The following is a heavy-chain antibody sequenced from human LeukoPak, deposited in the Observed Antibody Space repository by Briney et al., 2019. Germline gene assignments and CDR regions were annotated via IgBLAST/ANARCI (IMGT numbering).Heavy chain of an antibody. CDR3: AKDLDRLWFGDLFVPPIFDY. V-gene: IGHV3-23*01. CDR2: ISGSGGST. D-gene: IGHD3-10*01. Sequence: GGSLRLSCAASGFTLSSYAMSWVCQAQGKGLEWVSAISGSGGSTYYADSVKGRFTISRDNSKNTLYLQMNSLRAEDTAVYYCAKDLDRLWFGDLFVPPIFDYWGQGTLITVSS. J-gene: IGHJ4*02. CDR1: GFTLSSYA.